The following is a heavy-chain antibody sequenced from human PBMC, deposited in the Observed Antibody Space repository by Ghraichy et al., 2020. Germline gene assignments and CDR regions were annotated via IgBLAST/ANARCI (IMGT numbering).Heavy chain of an antibody. CDR3: ARVGVVPAATAFDY. V-gene: IGHV4-31*03. J-gene: IGHJ4*02. CDR1: GGSISSGGYY. D-gene: IGHD2-2*01. Sequence: SETLSLTCTVSGGSISSGGYYWSWIRQHPGKGLEWIGYIYYSGSTYYNPSLKSRVTISVDTSKNQFSLKLSSVTAADTAVYYCARVGVVPAATAFDYWGQGTLVTVSS. CDR2: IYYSGST.